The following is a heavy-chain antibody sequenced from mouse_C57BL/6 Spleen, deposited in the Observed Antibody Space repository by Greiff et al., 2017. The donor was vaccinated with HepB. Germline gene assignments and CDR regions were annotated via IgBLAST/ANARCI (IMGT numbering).Heavy chain of an antibody. CDR2: IDPSDSYT. D-gene: IGHD1-1*01. Sequence: VQLQQSGAELVKPGASVKLSCKASGYTFTSYWMQWVKQRPGQGLEWIGEIDPSDSYTNYNQKFKGKATLTVDTSSSTAYMQLSSLTSEDSAVYYCARGDGSSPAWFAYWGQGTLDTVSA. CDR3: ARGDGSSPAWFAY. V-gene: IGHV1-50*01. CDR1: GYTFTSYW. J-gene: IGHJ3*01.